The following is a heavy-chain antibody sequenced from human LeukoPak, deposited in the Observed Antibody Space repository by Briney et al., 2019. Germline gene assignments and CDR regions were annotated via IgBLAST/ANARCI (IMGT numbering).Heavy chain of an antibody. CDR3: ARGWGIAAAGQTDY. D-gene: IGHD6-13*01. CDR2: MNPNSGNT. Sequence: APVKVSSKASGYTFTSYDINWVRQAIGQGLEWMGWMNPNSGNTGYAQKFQGRVTMTRNTSISTAYMELSSLRSEDTAVYYCARGWGIAAAGQTDYWGQGTLVTVSS. CDR1: GYTFTSYD. J-gene: IGHJ4*02. V-gene: IGHV1-8*01.